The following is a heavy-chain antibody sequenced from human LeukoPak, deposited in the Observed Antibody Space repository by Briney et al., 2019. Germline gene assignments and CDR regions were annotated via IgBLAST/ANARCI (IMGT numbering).Heavy chain of an antibody. D-gene: IGHD3-16*01. J-gene: IGHJ3*02. CDR2: INKDGSA. CDR1: GFTFSSYW. Sequence: PGGSLRLSCVASGFTFSSYWMTWVRQAPGKGLEWVANINKDGSANEDSVKGRFTISRDNAKNSLYLQMNSLRVEDTAVYYRARDPYDFSGGYAYGAFDMWGQGTMVTVSS. V-gene: IGHV3-7*01. CDR3: ARDPYDFSGGYAYGAFDM.